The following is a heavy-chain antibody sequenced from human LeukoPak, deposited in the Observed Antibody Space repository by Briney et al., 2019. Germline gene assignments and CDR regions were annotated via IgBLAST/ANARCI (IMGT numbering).Heavy chain of an antibody. D-gene: IGHD1-1*01. V-gene: IGHV3-74*01. CDR1: GFTFSSYW. CDR3: AREIRNDANWFDP. Sequence: GGSLRLSCAASGFTFSSYWMHWVRQAPGKGLVWVSRINSDGSSTSYADSVKGRFTISRDNAKNTLYLQMNSLRAEHTAVYYCAREIRNDANWFDPWGQGTLVTVSS. CDR2: INSDGSST. J-gene: IGHJ5*02.